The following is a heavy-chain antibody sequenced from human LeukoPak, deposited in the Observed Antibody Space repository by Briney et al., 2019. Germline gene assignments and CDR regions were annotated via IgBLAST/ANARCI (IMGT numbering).Heavy chain of an antibody. V-gene: IGHV3-53*01. Sequence: PGGSLRLSCAASGFTVSSNYMRWVRQAPGNGLEGVSVIYSGGSTYYADSVKGRFTISRDNSKTTLYLQMNSLRAEDTAVYYCARDSGVRYFDYWGQGTLVTVSS. CDR2: IYSGGST. J-gene: IGHJ4*02. CDR3: ARDSGVRYFDY. D-gene: IGHD3-10*01. CDR1: GFTVSSNY.